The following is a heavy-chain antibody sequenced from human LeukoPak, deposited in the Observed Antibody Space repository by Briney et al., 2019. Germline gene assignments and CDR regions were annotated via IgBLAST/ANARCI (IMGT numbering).Heavy chain of an antibody. CDR2: ISSSGSTI. CDR1: GFTFSSYE. D-gene: IGHD3-9*01. V-gene: IGHV3-48*03. CDR3: ARDSPNYDILTGYPYWYFDL. Sequence: PGGSLRLSCAASGFTFSSYEMNWVRQAPGKGLEWVSYISSSGSTIYYADSVKGRFTISRDNAKNSPYLQMNSLRAEDTAVYYCARDSPNYDILTGYPYWYFDLWGRGTPVTVSS. J-gene: IGHJ2*01.